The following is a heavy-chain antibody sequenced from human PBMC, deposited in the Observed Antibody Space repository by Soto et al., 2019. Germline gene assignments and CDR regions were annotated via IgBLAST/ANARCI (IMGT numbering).Heavy chain of an antibody. D-gene: IGHD3-10*02. J-gene: IGHJ6*02. V-gene: IGHV3-30-3*01. CDR1: GFTFSRFS. CDR2: ISYDGNNK. Sequence: LRLSCAASGFTFSRFSMHWVRQAPGKGLAWVAVISYDGNNKHFAESVKGRFSISRDDSKNTVYLEMNNLRGDDSAVYYCARDHGMFLSYYYYGMDVWGQGTTVTVSS. CDR3: ARDHGMFLSYYYYGMDV.